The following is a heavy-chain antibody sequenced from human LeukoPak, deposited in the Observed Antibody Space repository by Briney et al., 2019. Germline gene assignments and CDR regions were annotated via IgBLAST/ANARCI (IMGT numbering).Heavy chain of an antibody. D-gene: IGHD1-1*01. V-gene: IGHV3-13*01. CDR2: IGTAGDT. J-gene: IGHJ4*02. CDR1: GFTFSDYE. Sequence: GGSLRLSCAASGFTFSDYEMHWVRQATGKGLEWVSAIGTAGDTYYTGSVKGRFTISRENAKNSLYLQMNSLRAGDTAVYYCARVAKERVGGVYYFDYWGQGTLVTVSS. CDR3: ARVAKERVGGVYYFDY.